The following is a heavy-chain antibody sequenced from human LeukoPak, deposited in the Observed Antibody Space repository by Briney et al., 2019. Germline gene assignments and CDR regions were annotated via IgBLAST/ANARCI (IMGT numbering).Heavy chain of an antibody. J-gene: IGHJ4*02. CDR3: VPAFKREAPPPGFDF. D-gene: IGHD1-14*01. Sequence: GGSLRLSCAASGFTFSNYGMYWVRQAPGKGLEWVAVILSDGTNRLHADSVKGRFTISRDNSKNTLYLQMNSLTPEDTAVYYCVPAFKREAPPPGFDFWGQGTLVTVSS. V-gene: IGHV3-30*19. CDR2: ILSDGTNR. CDR1: GFTFSNYG.